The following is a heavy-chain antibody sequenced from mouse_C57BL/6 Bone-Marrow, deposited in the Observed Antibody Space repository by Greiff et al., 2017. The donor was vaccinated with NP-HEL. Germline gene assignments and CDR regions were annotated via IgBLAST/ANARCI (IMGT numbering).Heavy chain of an antibody. CDR1: GYTFTSYW. V-gene: IGHV1-52*01. D-gene: IGHD2-3*01. CDR2: IDPSDSET. J-gene: IGHJ4*01. Sequence: QVQLKQPGAELVRPGSSVKLSCKASGYTFTSYWMHWVKQRPIQGLEWIGNIDPSDSETHYNQKFKDKATLTVDKSSSTAYMQLSSLTSEDSAVYYCARSGGYYPYYAMDYWGQGTSVTVSS. CDR3: ARSGGYYPYYAMDY.